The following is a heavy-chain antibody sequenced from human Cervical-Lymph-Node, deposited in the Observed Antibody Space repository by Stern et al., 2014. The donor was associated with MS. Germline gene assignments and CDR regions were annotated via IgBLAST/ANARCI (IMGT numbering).Heavy chain of an antibody. CDR3: AREATRIVVGIDY. J-gene: IGHJ4*02. V-gene: IGHV1-2*06. CDR2: LNPNSDDP. CDR1: GYTFTAFF. Sequence: QVQLVQSGTKMQKPGASVKVSCKAYGYTFTAFFIHCVRQVPGQGLEWMGRLNPNSDDPTYARKFQDRVILNQAPSIGPAHMELRRLTSSDTAVYYCAREATRIVVGIDYWGQGTQVIVSS. D-gene: IGHD3-22*01.